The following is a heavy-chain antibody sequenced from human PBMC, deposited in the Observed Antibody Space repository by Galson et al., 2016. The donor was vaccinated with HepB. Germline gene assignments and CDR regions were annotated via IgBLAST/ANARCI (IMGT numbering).Heavy chain of an antibody. J-gene: IGHJ3*02. CDR2: IIPYFATA. CDR3: ARSGSMIVLFITGGRDAFDI. D-gene: IGHD3-22*01. Sequence: SVKVSCKASGGTFSNYAISWVRQAPGQGLEWMGGIIPYFATANYAQKFQGRVTITADQSTSTAYMELGSLRSEDTALYYCARSGSMIVLFITGGRDAFDIWGQGTMVTVSS. CDR1: GGTFSNYA. V-gene: IGHV1-69*13.